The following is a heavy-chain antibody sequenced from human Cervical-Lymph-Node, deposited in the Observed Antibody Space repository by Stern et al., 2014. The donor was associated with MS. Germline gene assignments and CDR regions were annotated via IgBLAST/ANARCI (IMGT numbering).Heavy chain of an antibody. J-gene: IGHJ6*02. CDR1: GGTFSSHA. CDR3: ARDQIPYYYYGMDV. CDR2: GVPIFGTV. D-gene: IGHD2-2*02. V-gene: IGHV1-69*01. Sequence: QVQLEESGAEVKKPGSSVKVSCQTSGGTFSSHALNWVRQAPGQGLEWMGGGVPIFGTVDYAQKFQGRLTITADASTNTAYMELSSLRSEDTAVYYCARDQIPYYYYGMDVWGQGTTVTVSS.